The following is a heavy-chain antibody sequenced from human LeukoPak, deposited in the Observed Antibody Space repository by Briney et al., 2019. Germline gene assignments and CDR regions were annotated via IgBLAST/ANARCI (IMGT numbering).Heavy chain of an antibody. CDR2: IRYDGSNK. J-gene: IGHJ6*03. CDR3: ARDGIVSSWHYYYYYMDV. Sequence: GGSLRLSCAASGFTFISYGMHWVRQAPGKGLEWVTFIRYDGSNKYYADSVKGRFTISRDNSKNTLYLRMNSLRAEDTAVYYCARDGIVSSWHYYYYYMDVWGKGTTVTVSS. D-gene: IGHD6-13*01. CDR1: GFTFISYG. V-gene: IGHV3-30*02.